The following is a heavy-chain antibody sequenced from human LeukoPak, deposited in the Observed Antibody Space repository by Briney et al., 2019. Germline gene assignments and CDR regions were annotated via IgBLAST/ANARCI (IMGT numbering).Heavy chain of an antibody. CDR3: ARVAGDHGPGYFQH. Sequence: PSQTLSLTCTVSGGSISSGGYYWSWIRQHPGKGLEWIGYIYYSGSTYYNPSLKSRVTISVDTSKNQFSLKLSSVTAADTAVYYCARVAGDHGPGYFQHWGQGTLVTVSS. D-gene: IGHD2-21*02. CDR1: GGSISSGGYY. V-gene: IGHV4-31*03. J-gene: IGHJ1*01. CDR2: IYYSGST.